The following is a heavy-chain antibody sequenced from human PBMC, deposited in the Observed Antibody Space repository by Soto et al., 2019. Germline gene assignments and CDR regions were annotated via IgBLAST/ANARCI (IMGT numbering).Heavy chain of an antibody. D-gene: IGHD7-27*01. CDR3: ARGVTYAGVDY. Sequence: QVQLQQWGAGLLKPSETLSLTCVVYGESFSAYYWNWIRQPPGKGLEWIGEINHSGSTTYNPSLKSRVIMSVDKSKNQFSLKLSSVTAADTALYYCARGVTYAGVDYWGQGTLVTVSS. J-gene: IGHJ4*02. CDR2: INHSGST. CDR1: GESFSAYY. V-gene: IGHV4-34*01.